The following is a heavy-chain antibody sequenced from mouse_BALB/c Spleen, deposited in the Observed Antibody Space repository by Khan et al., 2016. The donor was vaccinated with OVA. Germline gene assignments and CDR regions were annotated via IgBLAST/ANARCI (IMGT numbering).Heavy chain of an antibody. CDR3: AREWAAWLAY. CDR1: GYTFTDYY. V-gene: IGHV1-76*01. J-gene: IGHJ3*01. CDR2: IYPGSGNI. Sequence: QVQLKESGAELARPGASVKLSCKASGYTFTDYYINWMKQRTGKGLEWIGGIYPGSGNIYYNEKFKGKATLTADKSSSTAYMQLSSLTSEDSAVYFCAREWAAWLAYWGQGTLVTVSA.